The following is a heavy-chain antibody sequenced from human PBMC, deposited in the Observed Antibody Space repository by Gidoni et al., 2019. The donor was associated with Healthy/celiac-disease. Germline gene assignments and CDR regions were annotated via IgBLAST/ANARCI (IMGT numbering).Heavy chain of an antibody. CDR1: GFTFGDYA. CDR2: SRSKAYGGTT. Sequence: EVQLVESGGGLVQPGRSLRLSCTASGFTFGDYAMSWVRQAPGKGLEWVGFSRSKAYGGTTEYAASVKGRFTSSRDDAKSIAYLQRNSLKTEDTAVDYCTRDSGPLFDYWGQGTLVTVSS. CDR3: TRDSGPLFDY. V-gene: IGHV3-49*04. J-gene: IGHJ4*02.